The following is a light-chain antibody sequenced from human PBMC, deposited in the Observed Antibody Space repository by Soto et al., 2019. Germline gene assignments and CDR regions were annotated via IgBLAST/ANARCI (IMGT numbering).Light chain of an antibody. V-gene: IGLV2-23*02. CDR2: EVS. CDR1: SSEVGSYNL. J-gene: IGLJ2*01. CDR3: CSYAGSSTLV. Sequence: QSVLTQPASVSGSPGQSITISCTGTSSEVGSYNLVSWYQQHPGKAPKLMIYEVSNRPSGVSNRFSGSKSVNTASLTISGLQSEDEADYYCCSYAGSSTLVFGGGTKLTVL.